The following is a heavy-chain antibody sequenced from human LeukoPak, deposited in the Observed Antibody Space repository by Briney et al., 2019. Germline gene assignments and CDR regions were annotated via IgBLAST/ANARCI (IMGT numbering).Heavy chain of an antibody. V-gene: IGHV4-61*02. CDR2: IYTSGST. Sequence: SQTLSLTCTVSGGSISSGSYYWSWIRQPAGKGLEWIGRIYTSGSTNYNPSLKSRVTISVDTSKNQFSLKLSSVTAADTAVYYCARTSFIAARPYDPWGQGTLVTVSS. CDR3: ARTSFIAARPYDP. D-gene: IGHD6-6*01. CDR1: GGSISSGSYY. J-gene: IGHJ5*02.